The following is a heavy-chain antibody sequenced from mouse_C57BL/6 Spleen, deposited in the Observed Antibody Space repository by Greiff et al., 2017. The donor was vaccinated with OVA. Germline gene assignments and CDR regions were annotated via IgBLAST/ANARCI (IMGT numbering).Heavy chain of an antibody. Sequence: EVQLQQSGTVLARPGASVKMSCKTSGYTFTSYWMHWVKQRPGQGLEWIGAIYPGNSDTSYNQKFKGKAKLTAVTSASTAYMELSSLTNEDSAVYYCTREDYGSRGYFDYWGQGTTLTVSS. CDR1: GYTFTSYW. J-gene: IGHJ2*01. CDR2: IYPGNSDT. CDR3: TREDYGSRGYFDY. D-gene: IGHD1-1*01. V-gene: IGHV1-5*01.